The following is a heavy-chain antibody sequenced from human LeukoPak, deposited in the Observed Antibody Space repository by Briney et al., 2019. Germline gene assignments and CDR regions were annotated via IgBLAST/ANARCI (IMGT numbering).Heavy chain of an antibody. Sequence: GRSLRPSCAASGFTFSSYAMHWVRQAPGKGLVWVSRINSDGSSTSYADSVKGRFTISRDNAKNTLYLQMNSLRAEDTAVYYCARAPTLYGSGPVLDYWGQGTLVTVSS. CDR1: GFTFSSYA. CDR2: INSDGSST. J-gene: IGHJ4*02. CDR3: ARAPTLYGSGPVLDY. D-gene: IGHD3-10*01. V-gene: IGHV3-74*01.